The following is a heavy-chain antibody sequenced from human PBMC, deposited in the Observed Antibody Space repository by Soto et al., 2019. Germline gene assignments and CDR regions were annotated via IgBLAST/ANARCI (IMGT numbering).Heavy chain of an antibody. J-gene: IGHJ5*02. CDR2: IYWDGDK. D-gene: IGHD6-13*01. CDR1: GFSLSTSGAG. CDR3: ARRRRAATGHNWFDP. Sequence: QITLNESGPTLVKPTQTLTLTCTFSGFSLSTSGAGVSWIRQPPGTALEWLAVIYWDGDKGYSPSLQSRLTITKDTSKNQVVLTMTNMEPVDTATYYCARRRRAATGHNWFDPWGQGTMVTFSS. V-gene: IGHV2-5*02.